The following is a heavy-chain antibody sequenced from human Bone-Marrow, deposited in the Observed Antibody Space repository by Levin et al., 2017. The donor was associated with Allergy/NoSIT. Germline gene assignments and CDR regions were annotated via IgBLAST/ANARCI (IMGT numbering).Heavy chain of an antibody. CDR2: VWPETNYNDR. CDR1: GFTFGTYG. CDR3: ARDRISGVAAYGLDV. D-gene: IGHD6-13*01. J-gene: IGHJ6*02. V-gene: IGHV3-33*01. Sequence: RTGGSLRLSCAASGFTFGTYGIHWVRQAPGKGLEWVAVVWPETNYNDRYYRDSVRGRFTISRDSLKNTVYLQMTGLRVEDTAVYYWARDRISGVAAYGLDVWGQGTTVIVSS.